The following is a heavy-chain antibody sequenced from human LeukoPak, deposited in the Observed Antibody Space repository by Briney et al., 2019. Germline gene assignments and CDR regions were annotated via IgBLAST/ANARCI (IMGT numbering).Heavy chain of an antibody. CDR1: GGSFSGYY. Sequence: SETLSLTCAVYGGSFSGYYWSWIRQPPGKGLEWIGEINHSGSTNYNPSLKSRVTISVDTSKNQFSLKLSSVTAADTAVYYCARGRGSSSPHFDYWGQGTLVTVSS. J-gene: IGHJ4*02. CDR2: INHSGST. CDR3: ARGRGSSSPHFDY. D-gene: IGHD6-6*01. V-gene: IGHV4-34*01.